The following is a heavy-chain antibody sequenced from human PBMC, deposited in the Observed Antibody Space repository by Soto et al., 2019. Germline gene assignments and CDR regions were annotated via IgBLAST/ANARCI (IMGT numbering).Heavy chain of an antibody. V-gene: IGHV6-1*01. Sequence: SQTLSLTCAISGDSVSINSSACNLIRQSPSRGLEWLGRTYYRSKWYNDYAVSVKSRITINPDTSKNQFSLQLNSVTPEDTAVYYCARDWGIAVAGIYYYYGMDVWGQGTTVTGSS. CDR3: ARDWGIAVAGIYYYYGMDV. CDR1: GDSVSINSSA. J-gene: IGHJ6*02. CDR2: TYYRSKWYN. D-gene: IGHD6-19*01.